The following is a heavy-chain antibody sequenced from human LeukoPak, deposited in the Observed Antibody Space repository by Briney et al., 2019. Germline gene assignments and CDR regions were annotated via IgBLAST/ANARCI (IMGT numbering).Heavy chain of an antibody. D-gene: IGHD5-12*01. CDR3: ARDSGYDYDY. CDR2: IKQDGSEK. J-gene: IGHJ4*02. CDR1: GFIFSSHW. Sequence: GGSLRLSCAASGFIFSSHWMSWVRQAPGKGLEWVANIKQDGSEKYYVDSVKGRFTISRDNAKNSLYLQMNSLRVEDTAVYYCARDSGYDYDYWGQGTLDTVSS. V-gene: IGHV3-7*04.